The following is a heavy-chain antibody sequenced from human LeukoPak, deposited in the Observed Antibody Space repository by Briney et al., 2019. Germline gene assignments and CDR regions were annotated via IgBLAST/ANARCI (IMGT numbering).Heavy chain of an antibody. CDR1: GYTFTGYH. D-gene: IGHD1-7*01. CDR2: INPNTGGT. J-gene: IGHJ4*02. Sequence: ASVKVSCKASGYTFTGYHMHWVRQAPGQGLEWMGWINPNTGGTNYAQKLQGRVTMTRDTSISTAYMDLSRLRSDDTAVYYCVQFELDYWGQGTLVTVSS. CDR3: VQFELDY. V-gene: IGHV1-2*02.